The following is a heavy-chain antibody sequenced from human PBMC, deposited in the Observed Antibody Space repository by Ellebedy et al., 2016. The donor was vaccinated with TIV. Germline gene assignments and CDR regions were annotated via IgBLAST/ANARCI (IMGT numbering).Heavy chain of an antibody. V-gene: IGHV1-69*13. CDR3: AAWAGSDAFDI. J-gene: IGHJ3*02. CDR2: IIPIFGTA. D-gene: IGHD3-10*01. Sequence: SVKVSXXASGGTFSSYAISWVRQAPGQGLEWMGGIIPIFGTANYAQKFQGRVTITADESTSTAYMELSSLRSEDTAVYYCAAWAGSDAFDIWGQGTMVTVSS. CDR1: GGTFSSYA.